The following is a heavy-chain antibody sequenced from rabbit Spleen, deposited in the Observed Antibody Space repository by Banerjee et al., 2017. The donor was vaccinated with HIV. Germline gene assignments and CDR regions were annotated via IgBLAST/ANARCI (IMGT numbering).Heavy chain of an antibody. D-gene: IGHD4-1*01. CDR3: ARDLAGAVGWNFDL. CDR1: GFSFSYGYV. V-gene: IGHV1S45*01. J-gene: IGHJ4*01. Sequence: QEQLVESGGGLVKPEGSLTLTCTASGFSFSYGYVMCWVRQAPGKGLEWIGCINSFSGGTVYATWAKGRFTISKASWTTVTLQMTSLTAADTASYFCARDLAGAVGWNFDLWGPGTLVTVS. CDR2: INSFSGGT.